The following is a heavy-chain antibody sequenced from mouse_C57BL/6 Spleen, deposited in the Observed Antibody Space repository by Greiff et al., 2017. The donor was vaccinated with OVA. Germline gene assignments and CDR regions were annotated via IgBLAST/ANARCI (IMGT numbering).Heavy chain of an antibody. J-gene: IGHJ4*01. V-gene: IGHV1-5*01. CDR1: GYTFTSYW. CDR3: TKIYYGNLFYAMDY. CDR2: IYPGNSDT. Sequence: VQLKQSGTVLARPGASVKMSCKTSGYTFTSYWMHWIKQRPGQGLEWIGAIYPGNSDTSYNQKFKGKAKLTAVTSASTAYMELSSLTNEDSAVYYCTKIYYGNLFYAMDYWGQGTSVTVSS. D-gene: IGHD2-1*01.